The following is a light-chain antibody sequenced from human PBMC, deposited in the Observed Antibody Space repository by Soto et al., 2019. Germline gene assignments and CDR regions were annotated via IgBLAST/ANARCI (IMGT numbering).Light chain of an antibody. J-gene: IGKJ1*01. CDR2: DAS. CDR1: QSISSW. Sequence: DIPMTQSPSTLSASVGDRVTITCRASQSISSWLAWYQQKPGKAPKLLIYDASYLESGVPSRFSGSGSGTEFTLTISSLQPDDFATYYCQQYNTYSTFGQGTKVEIK. V-gene: IGKV1-5*01. CDR3: QQYNTYST.